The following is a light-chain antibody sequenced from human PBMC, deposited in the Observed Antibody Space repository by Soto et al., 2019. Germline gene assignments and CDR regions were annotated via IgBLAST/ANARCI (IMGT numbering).Light chain of an antibody. CDR3: ATWDYSLNANV. CDR1: DANIGSNH. CDR2: RNS. J-gene: IGLJ1*01. Sequence: QSVLTQSPSTSGTPGQRVTIACSGSDANIGSNHVHWYQHLPGTAHKLLIYRNSQRRSGVPDRFSGSKSGTSASLAISGLRSEDEADYYCATWDYSLNANVFGTGTKLTVL. V-gene: IGLV1-47*01.